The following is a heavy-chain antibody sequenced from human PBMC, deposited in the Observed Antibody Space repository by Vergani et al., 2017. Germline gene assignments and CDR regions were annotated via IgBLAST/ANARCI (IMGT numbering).Heavy chain of an antibody. CDR3: AKDYCSSTSCYYYYGMDV. V-gene: IGHV3-43D*03. CDR1: GFTFDDYA. CDR2: ISWDGGST. J-gene: IGHJ6*02. Sequence: EVQLVESGGVVVQPGGSLRLSCAASGFTFDDYAMHWVRQAPGKGLEWVSLISWDGGSTYYADSVKGRFTISRDNSKNTLYLQMNSLRAEDTAVYYCAKDYCSSTSCYYYYGMDVWGQGTTVTISS. D-gene: IGHD2-2*01.